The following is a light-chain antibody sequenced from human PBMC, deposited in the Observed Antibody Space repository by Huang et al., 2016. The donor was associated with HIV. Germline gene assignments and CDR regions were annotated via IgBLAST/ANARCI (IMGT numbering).Light chain of an antibody. J-gene: IGKJ4*01. Sequence: EIVLTQSPATLSLSPGERATLSCRASQSVSSYLAWYQQRPGRSPRLLIYDASSRATGIPDRFSGSWSGTDFTLTISSLEPEDFAVYYCQQRGNWPLTFGGGTKVEIK. CDR2: DAS. CDR3: QQRGNWPLT. CDR1: QSVSSY. V-gene: IGKV3-11*01.